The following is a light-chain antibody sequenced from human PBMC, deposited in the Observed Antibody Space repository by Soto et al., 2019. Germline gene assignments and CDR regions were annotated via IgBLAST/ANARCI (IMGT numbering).Light chain of an antibody. CDR2: EVS. CDR3: QSYDTSLGGSYV. CDR1: TSDVGGYNY. Sequence: QSVLTQPASVSGSPGQSITLSCTGTTSDVGGYNYVSWYQQHPGKVPKLLIHEVSNRPSGVSNRFSGSKSGNTASLTISGLQAEDEADYYCQSYDTSLGGSYVFGTGTKAPS. V-gene: IGLV2-14*01. J-gene: IGLJ1*01.